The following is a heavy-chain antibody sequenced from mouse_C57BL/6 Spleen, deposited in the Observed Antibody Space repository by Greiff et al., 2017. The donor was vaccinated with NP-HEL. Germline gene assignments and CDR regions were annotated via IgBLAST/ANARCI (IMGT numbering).Heavy chain of an antibody. CDR3: ARDIDSSGYGFAY. CDR2: INPNNGGT. Sequence: VQLQQSGPELVKPGASVKISCKASGYTFTDYYMNWVKQSHGKSLEWIGDINPNNGGTSYNQKFKGKATLTVDKSSSTAYMELRSLTSEDSAVYYCARDIDSSGYGFAYWGQGTLVTVSA. D-gene: IGHD3-2*02. CDR1: GYTFTDYY. V-gene: IGHV1-26*01. J-gene: IGHJ3*01.